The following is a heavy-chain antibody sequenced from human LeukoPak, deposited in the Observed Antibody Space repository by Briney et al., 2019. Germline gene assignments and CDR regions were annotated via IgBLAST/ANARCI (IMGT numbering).Heavy chain of an antibody. V-gene: IGHV3-7*01. D-gene: IGHD3-10*02. J-gene: IGHJ4*02. CDR3: ARMMFGTALDY. CDR1: GFTFSTYG. Sequence: GSLRLSCAASGFTFSTYGMHWVRQAPGKGLEWVANIKQDGSEKYYVDSVKGRFTISRDNAQNSLYLQMNSLRAEDTAVYYCARMMFGTALDYWGQGTLVTVSS. CDR2: IKQDGSEK.